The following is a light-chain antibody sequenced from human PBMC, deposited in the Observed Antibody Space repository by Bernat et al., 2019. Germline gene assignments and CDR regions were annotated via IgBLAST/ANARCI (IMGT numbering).Light chain of an antibody. CDR2: DAS. J-gene: IGKJ5*01. Sequence: EIVLTQSPDTLSLSPGERATLSCRASQSVGGYLAWYQQKPGQAPRLLVYDASNGATGIPARFSGSGSGTDFTLTISSLEPDDSAIYYCQQRSNLITFGQGTRLEIK. CDR1: QSVGGY. V-gene: IGKV3-11*01. CDR3: QQRSNLIT.